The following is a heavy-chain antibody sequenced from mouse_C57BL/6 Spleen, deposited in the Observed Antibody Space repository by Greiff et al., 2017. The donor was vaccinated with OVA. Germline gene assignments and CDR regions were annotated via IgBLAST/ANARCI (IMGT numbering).Heavy chain of an antibody. V-gene: IGHV1-81*01. CDR3: YRQLRPYYFDY. CDR1: GYTFTSYG. J-gene: IGHJ2*01. D-gene: IGHD3-2*02. CDR2: IYPRSGNT. Sequence: VMLVESGAELARPGASVKLSCKASGYTFTSYGISWVKQRTGQGLEWIGEIYPRSGNTYYNEKFKGKATLTADKSSSTAYMELRSLTSEDSAVYFCYRQLRPYYFDYWGQGTTLTVSS.